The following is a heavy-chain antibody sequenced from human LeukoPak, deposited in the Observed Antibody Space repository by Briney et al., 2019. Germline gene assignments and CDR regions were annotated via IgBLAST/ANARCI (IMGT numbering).Heavy chain of an antibody. Sequence: SETLSLTCTVSGGSIIDYYWSWIRQPPGMRLEWIGYIYYSGSIHYNPSLKSRVTISVDTSKNHFSLRLTSVTAADTAVYYCARGSGYDSEWFDPWGQGTLVTVSS. J-gene: IGHJ5*02. CDR1: GGSIIDYY. D-gene: IGHD5-12*01. V-gene: IGHV4-59*01. CDR2: IYYSGSI. CDR3: ARGSGYDSEWFDP.